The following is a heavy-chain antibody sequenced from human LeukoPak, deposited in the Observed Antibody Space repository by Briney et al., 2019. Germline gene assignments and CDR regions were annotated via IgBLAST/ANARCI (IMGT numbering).Heavy chain of an antibody. CDR3: ARPIEAAAGRGDAFDI. CDR2: IYYSGST. Sequence: SETLSLTCTVSGGSISSYYWSWIRQPPGKGLEWIGCIYYSGSTDYNPSLKSRVTISVDTSKNQFSLKLSSVTAADTAVYYCARPIEAAAGRGDAFDIWGQGTMVTVSS. CDR1: GGSISSYY. J-gene: IGHJ3*02. V-gene: IGHV4-59*08. D-gene: IGHD6-13*01.